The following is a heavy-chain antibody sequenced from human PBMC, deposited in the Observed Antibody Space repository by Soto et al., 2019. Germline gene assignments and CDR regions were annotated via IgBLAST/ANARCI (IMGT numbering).Heavy chain of an antibody. Sequence: QVQLEQSGAEVKKPGSSVKVSCKTSGDIFSGYSISWVRQAPGQGLEWMGGIIPIFGTTNYAQRFHGRVTITADKSTSTVYMELYSLKSEDTAVYYCARDLGSGYDPGDYWGQGTLVTVSS. CDR3: ARDLGSGYDPGDY. D-gene: IGHD5-12*01. CDR2: IIPIFGTT. J-gene: IGHJ4*02. V-gene: IGHV1-69*14. CDR1: GDIFSGYS.